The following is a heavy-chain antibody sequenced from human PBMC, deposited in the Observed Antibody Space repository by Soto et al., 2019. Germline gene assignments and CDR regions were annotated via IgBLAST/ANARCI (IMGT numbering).Heavy chain of an antibody. V-gene: IGHV3-30*18. D-gene: IGHD6-19*01. Sequence: VQLVESGGGVVQPGRSLRLSCAASGFTFSDYAMHWVRQAPGKGLEWVAVVSHDGRNTHYADSVKGRFTISRDSSKNTVSLEMTGLRAEDTAVYYCAKGGRQGLVTSDFNYWGQGALVTVSS. J-gene: IGHJ4*02. CDR3: AKGGRQGLVTSDFNY. CDR2: VSHDGRNT. CDR1: GFTFSDYA.